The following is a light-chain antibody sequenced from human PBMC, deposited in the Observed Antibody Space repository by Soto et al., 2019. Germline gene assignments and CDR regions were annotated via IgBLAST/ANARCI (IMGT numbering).Light chain of an antibody. CDR3: QQYHNWPPIT. V-gene: IGKV3-15*01. CDR2: GAS. CDR1: QSVSGN. Sequence: EIVMTQSPATLSVSPGERATLSCRASQSVSGNLAWYQQKPGQAPRLLIYGASTRATGIPARFSGSGSGTAFTLAISSLQSEDFAVYYCQQYHNWPPITFGQGTKLEIK. J-gene: IGKJ2*01.